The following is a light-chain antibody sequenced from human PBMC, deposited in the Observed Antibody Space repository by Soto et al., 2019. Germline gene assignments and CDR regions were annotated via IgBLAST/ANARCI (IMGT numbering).Light chain of an antibody. CDR1: QSVSSY. V-gene: IGKV3-11*01. CDR3: QQRSNWPPLAT. CDR2: DAS. J-gene: IGKJ5*01. Sequence: ELVLTQSPATLSLSPGDRAPLSGRASQSVSSYLAWYQQKPGQAPRLLIYDASNRATGIPARFSGSGSGTDFTLTISSLEPEDFAVYYCQQRSNWPPLATFGQGTRLEIK.